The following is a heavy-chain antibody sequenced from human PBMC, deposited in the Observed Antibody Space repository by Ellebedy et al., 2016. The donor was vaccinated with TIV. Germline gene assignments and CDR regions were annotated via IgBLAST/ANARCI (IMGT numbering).Heavy chain of an antibody. CDR1: GGSISSYY. J-gene: IGHJ3*02. V-gene: IGHV4-59*01. Sequence: MPSETLSLTCTVSGGSISSYYWSWIRQSPGKGLEWIGSISYSGSTNYNPSLKSPVTISVDTSKNQFSLSLNSVTAADTAVYYCARVVWQQPVSYAFDIWGQGTMVTVSS. D-gene: IGHD6-13*01. CDR3: ARVVWQQPVSYAFDI. CDR2: ISYSGST.